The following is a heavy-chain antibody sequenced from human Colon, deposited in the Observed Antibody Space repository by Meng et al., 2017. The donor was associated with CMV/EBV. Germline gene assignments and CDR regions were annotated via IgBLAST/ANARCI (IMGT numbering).Heavy chain of an antibody. D-gene: IGHD2-2*01. CDR2: AYYRDKWYI. CDR1: GDRVSTSSAA. CDR3: ARAYASGYLDF. Sequence: SETLSLTCAISGDRVSTSSAAWHWIRQSPSRGLEWLGRAYYRDKWYIDYAASLRSRITITPETSKNEFSLQLNSVTPEDTAVYYCARAYASGYLDFWGQGTLVTVSS. J-gene: IGHJ4*02. V-gene: IGHV6-1*01.